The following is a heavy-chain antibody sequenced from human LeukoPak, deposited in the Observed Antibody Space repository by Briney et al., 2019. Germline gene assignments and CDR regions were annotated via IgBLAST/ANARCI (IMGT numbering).Heavy chain of an antibody. D-gene: IGHD3-9*01. CDR2: ISSSGSTI. J-gene: IGHJ4*02. CDR1: GFTFSSYT. V-gene: IGHV3-48*04. Sequence: GGSVRLSCAASGFTFSSYTMNWVPQAPGKGLEWVSYISSSGSTIYYADSVKGRFTISRDNARNSLYLQMNSLRAEDTAVYYCAREVSARYFDWTEGYWGQGTLVTVSS. CDR3: AREVSARYFDWTEGY.